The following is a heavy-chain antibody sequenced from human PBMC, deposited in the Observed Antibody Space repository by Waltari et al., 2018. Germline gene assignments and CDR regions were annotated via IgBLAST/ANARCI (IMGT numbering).Heavy chain of an antibody. D-gene: IGHD6-13*01. J-gene: IGHJ5*01. CDR3: VKGQGGAAAANWFDS. CDR2: ISFDGNED. Sequence: QVQLLDSGGGVVQPGRSLRLSCAASGFSFSSYGMHWVRPAPGKGQEWGAVISFDGNEDDYVDSVKSRFTISRDNSMSTLFRQMDSLRAEDSAVYYCVKGQGGAAAANWFDSWGQGTLVTVFS. CDR1: GFSFSSYG. V-gene: IGHV3-30*18.